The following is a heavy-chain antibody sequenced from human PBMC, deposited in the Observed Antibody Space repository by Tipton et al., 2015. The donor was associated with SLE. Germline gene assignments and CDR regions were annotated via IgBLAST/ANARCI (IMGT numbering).Heavy chain of an antibody. CDR1: GFTFRSYW. D-gene: IGHD3-10*01. CDR3: VKEGGGE. Sequence: SLRLSCAASGFTFRSYWLHWVRQAPGKGLEWVANINQDGSEEYYMDSVKGRFTISRDNAKNTLYLQMNSLRAEDTALYYCVKEGGGEWGQGTLVTVSS. CDR2: INQDGSEE. J-gene: IGHJ4*02. V-gene: IGHV3-7*03.